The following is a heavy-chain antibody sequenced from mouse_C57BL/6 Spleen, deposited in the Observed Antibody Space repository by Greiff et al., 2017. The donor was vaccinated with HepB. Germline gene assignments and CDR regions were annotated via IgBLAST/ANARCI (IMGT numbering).Heavy chain of an antibody. V-gene: IGHV1-26*01. CDR1: GYTFTDYY. J-gene: IGHJ3*01. D-gene: IGHD2-4*01. Sequence: VQLQQSGPELVKPGASVKISCKASGYTFTDYYMNWVKQSHGKSLEWIGDINPNNGGTSYNQKFKGKATLTVDKSSSTAYMELRSLTSEDAAVYYCARSGGYDYSGPFAYWGQGTLVTVSA. CDR2: INPNNGGT. CDR3: ARSGGYDYSGPFAY.